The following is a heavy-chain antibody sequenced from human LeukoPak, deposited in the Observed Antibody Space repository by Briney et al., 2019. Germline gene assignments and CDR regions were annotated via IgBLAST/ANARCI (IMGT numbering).Heavy chain of an antibody. D-gene: IGHD2-2*01. V-gene: IGHV3-21*01. J-gene: IGHJ4*02. CDR3: ARGGYCSSTSCPTVVN. CDR2: ISSSSTYI. CDR1: GFTFSSYS. Sequence: PGGSLRLSCAASGFTFSSYSMNWVRQAPGKGLEWVSSISSSSTYIYYADSVKGRFTISRDNAKNSLYLQMNSLRAEDTAVYYCARGGYCSSTSCPTVVNWGQGTLVNVSS.